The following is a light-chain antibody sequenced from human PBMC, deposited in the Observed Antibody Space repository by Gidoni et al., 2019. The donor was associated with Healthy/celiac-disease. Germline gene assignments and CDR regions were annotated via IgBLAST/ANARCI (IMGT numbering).Light chain of an antibody. CDR1: PSVSSTY. V-gene: IGKV3-20*01. CDR3: QEDVSSPLT. J-gene: IGKJ4*01. Sequence: IGLTQSPGTLSLSPGERAHLSCRASPSVSSTYLAWYQQRPGQAPRLLIYAASSRATGIPDRFSGSGSGTDFTLTISRLEPEDFAMYYCQEDVSSPLTFXGXTKVEIK. CDR2: AAS.